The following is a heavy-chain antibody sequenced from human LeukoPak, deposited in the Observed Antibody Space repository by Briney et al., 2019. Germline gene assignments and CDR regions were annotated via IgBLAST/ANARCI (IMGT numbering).Heavy chain of an antibody. Sequence: PGGSLRLSCAASGFTFSSYEMNWVRQAPGKGLEWLSYISSSGTTIKYADSVKGRFTISRDNAKNSLYLQVNSLRAEDTAVYYCARIMITVTTSDDWGQGTLVTVSS. CDR2: ISSSGTTI. CDR3: ARIMITVTTSDD. D-gene: IGHD4-17*01. V-gene: IGHV3-48*03. CDR1: GFTFSSYE. J-gene: IGHJ4*02.